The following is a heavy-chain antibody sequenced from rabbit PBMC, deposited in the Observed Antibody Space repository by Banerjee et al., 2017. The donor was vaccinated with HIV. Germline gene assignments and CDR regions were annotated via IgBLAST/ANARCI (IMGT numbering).Heavy chain of an antibody. D-gene: IGHD6-1*01. J-gene: IGHJ4*01. CDR2: INTNSGNA. CDR3: ARGYAGYGYDGEYTL. CDR1: GFSFSNKYV. V-gene: IGHV1S45*01. Sequence: QEQLEESGGDLVKPEGSLTLTCTASGFSFSNKYVMCWVRQAPGKGLEWIACINTNSGNAVYASWAKGRFTISKTSSTTVTLQMTSLTAADTATYFCARGYAGYGYDGEYTLWGPGTLVTVS.